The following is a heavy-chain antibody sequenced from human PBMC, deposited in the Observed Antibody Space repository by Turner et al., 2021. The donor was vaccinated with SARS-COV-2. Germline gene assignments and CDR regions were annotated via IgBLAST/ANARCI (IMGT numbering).Heavy chain of an antibody. CDR3: ARLDDSGHWGAFDI. D-gene: IGHD3-22*01. Sequence: QVQLVESGGGVVQPGRPLRLSCPASGITFSSHGMHWVRQAPGKGLEWGAVIRNDGSQKYYADSVKGRFTISRDNSKNMVYLQMNSLRAEDTAVYYCARLDDSGHWGAFDIWGQGTMVTVSS. V-gene: IGHV3-33*01. CDR2: IRNDGSQK. CDR1: GITFSSHG. J-gene: IGHJ3*02.